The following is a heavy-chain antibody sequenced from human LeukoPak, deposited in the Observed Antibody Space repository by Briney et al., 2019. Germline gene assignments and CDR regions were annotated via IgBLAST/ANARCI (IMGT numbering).Heavy chain of an antibody. Sequence: GGSLRLSCAASGFTFSNAWMSWVRQAPGKGLEWVGRIKNKIDGGTTDYAAPVKGRFTISRDDSKNTLYLQMNSLKSEDTAVYFCTTGNYWGQGTLVTVSS. CDR3: TTGNY. CDR2: IKNKIDGGTT. J-gene: IGHJ4*02. CDR1: GFTFSNAW. V-gene: IGHV3-15*01.